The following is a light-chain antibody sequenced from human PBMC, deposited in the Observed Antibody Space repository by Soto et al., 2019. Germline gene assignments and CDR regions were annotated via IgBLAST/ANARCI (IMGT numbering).Light chain of an antibody. J-gene: IGKJ1*01. Sequence: IALTQSPGTLSLSPGVRDILSCRASQSVNSGSLAWYQQRPGQAPRLLIYGATIRATGIPDKFSGSGSGTDLPLTNSRLEPSDFAVYYCQQYGSSVRSFGQGTKVEIK. V-gene: IGKV3-20*01. CDR2: GAT. CDR3: QQYGSSVRS. CDR1: QSVNSGS.